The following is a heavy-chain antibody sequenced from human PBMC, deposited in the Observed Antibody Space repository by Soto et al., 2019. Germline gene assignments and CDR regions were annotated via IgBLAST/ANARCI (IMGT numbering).Heavy chain of an antibody. CDR3: ARHRGYYESTRGYFDN. V-gene: IGHV4-39*01. Sequence: QLQLQESGPGLVKPSETLSLNCTVSGGSISSSNDYWGWIRQPPGKWLQWIVSIYYSGSTYYNPSLKSRLTISVATYNSQFSLKLNSVTAADTAVYYCARHRGYYESTRGYFDNWGQGTPVTVSS. CDR1: GGSISSSNDY. D-gene: IGHD3-22*01. J-gene: IGHJ4*02. CDR2: IYYSGST.